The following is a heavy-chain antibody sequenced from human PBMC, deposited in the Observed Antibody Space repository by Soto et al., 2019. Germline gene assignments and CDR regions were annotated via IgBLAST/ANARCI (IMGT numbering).Heavy chain of an antibody. CDR2: IIPIFGTP. V-gene: IGHV1-69*06. Sequence: ASVKVSCKASGGSFSTYAISWVRQAPGQGLEWMGGIIPIFGTPNYAQKFQGRVTITADRSTSTAYLELNSLRSEDTAVYYCAAPRTDGYKVPDPSNYSYYGLDVWGQATTLTVSS. J-gene: IGHJ6*02. CDR3: AAPRTDGYKVPDPSNYSYYGLDV. D-gene: IGHD5-12*01. CDR1: GGSFSTYA.